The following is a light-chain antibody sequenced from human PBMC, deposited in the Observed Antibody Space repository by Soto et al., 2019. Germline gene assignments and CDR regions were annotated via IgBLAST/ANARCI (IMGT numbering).Light chain of an antibody. CDR2: AAS. J-gene: IGKJ2*01. CDR3: QQHYSTSLHT. CDR1: QSISSY. Sequence: DIQMTQSPSSLSASVGDRVTITCRASQSISSYLNWYQQKPGKAPKLLIYAASSLQSEVPSMFSGSRSGTEYTITISSLQPEDYATRYCQQHYSTSLHTFGQGTKLEIK. V-gene: IGKV1-39*01.